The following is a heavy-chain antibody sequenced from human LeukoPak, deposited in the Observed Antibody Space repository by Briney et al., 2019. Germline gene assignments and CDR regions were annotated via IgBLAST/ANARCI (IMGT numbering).Heavy chain of an antibody. Sequence: PGGSLRLSCSTSGITFINAWMSWVRQAPGKGLEWVGRTKSTTDGGTIDYAAPVKGRFTISRDDSKNTLYLQMNSLQTEDTAVYYCTTDPGDYADYRGQGTLVTVSS. CDR1: GITFINAW. CDR2: TKSTTDGGTI. CDR3: TTDPGDYADY. J-gene: IGHJ4*02. V-gene: IGHV3-15*05. D-gene: IGHD4-17*01.